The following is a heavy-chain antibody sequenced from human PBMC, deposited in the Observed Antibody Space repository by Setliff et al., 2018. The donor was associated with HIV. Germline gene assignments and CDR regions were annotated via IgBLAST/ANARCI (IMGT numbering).Heavy chain of an antibody. V-gene: IGHV1-8*03. Sequence: ASVKVSCKASGYTFTNYDINWVRQATGQGLEWMGWMNPNRGNTVYAQKFQGRVTITRNTSINTAYMELSNLRSEDTAVYYCARGRPFRGAVAGPAHFEYWGQGIRVTVSS. CDR2: MNPNRGNT. J-gene: IGHJ4*02. CDR3: ARGRPFRGAVAGPAHFEY. CDR1: GYTFTNYD. D-gene: IGHD6-19*01.